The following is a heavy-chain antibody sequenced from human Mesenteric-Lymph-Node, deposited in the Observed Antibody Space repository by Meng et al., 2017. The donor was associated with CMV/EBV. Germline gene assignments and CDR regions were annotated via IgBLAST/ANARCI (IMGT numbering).Heavy chain of an antibody. D-gene: IGHD2-2*01. CDR2: IFYSGST. CDR1: GGSIRSDDYY. Sequence: SGGSIRSDDYYWSWIRQPPGKGLEWIGYIFYSGSTYYNPSLKSRVTISVDTSKNQFSLKLSSVTAADTAVYYCARAIVVPAAIAWFDPWGQGTLVTVSS. V-gene: IGHV4-30-4*08. J-gene: IGHJ5*02. CDR3: ARAIVVPAAIAWFDP.